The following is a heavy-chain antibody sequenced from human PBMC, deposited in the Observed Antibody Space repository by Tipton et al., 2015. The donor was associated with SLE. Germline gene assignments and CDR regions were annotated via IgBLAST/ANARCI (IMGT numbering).Heavy chain of an antibody. CDR1: GGSISSSSYY. CDR2: IYYTGNT. J-gene: IGHJ4*02. Sequence: TLSLTCTVSGGSISSSSYYWGWIRQPPGKGLEWIGNIYYTGNTFYSPSLKSRVTISVDTSKNQFSLKLSSVTAADTAVYYCAREGGSYTAFDYWGQGTLVTVSS. CDR3: AREGGSYTAFDY. V-gene: IGHV4-39*07. D-gene: IGHD1-26*01.